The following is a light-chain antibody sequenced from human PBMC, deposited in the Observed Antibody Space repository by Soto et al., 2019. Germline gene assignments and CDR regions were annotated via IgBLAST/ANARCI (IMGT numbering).Light chain of an antibody. CDR2: EVS. V-gene: IGLV2-14*01. CDR3: SSYTSSRGV. J-gene: IGLJ1*01. Sequence: QSALTQPASVSGSPGQSITISCTGTSSDVDGYNYVSWYQQHPGKAPKLMIYEVSNRPSGVSNRFSGSKSGNTASLTISGLQAEDEADYYCSSYTSSRGVFGTGTNVTVL. CDR1: SSDVDGYNY.